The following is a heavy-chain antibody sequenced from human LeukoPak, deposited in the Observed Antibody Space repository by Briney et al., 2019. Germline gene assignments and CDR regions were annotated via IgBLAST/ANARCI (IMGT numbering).Heavy chain of an antibody. J-gene: IGHJ4*02. Sequence: PGGSLRLSCAASGFTFSSYAMHWVRQAPGKGLEWVAVISYDGSNKYYADSVKGRFTISRDNSKNTLYLQMNSLRAEDTAVYYCAKEKDQYQLLFLFDYWGQGTLVTVSS. D-gene: IGHD2-2*01. CDR1: GFTFSSYA. CDR3: AKEKDQYQLLFLFDY. CDR2: ISYDGSNK. V-gene: IGHV3-30-3*01.